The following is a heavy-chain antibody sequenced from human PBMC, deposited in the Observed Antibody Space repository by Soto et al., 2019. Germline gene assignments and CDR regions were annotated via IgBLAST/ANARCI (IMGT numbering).Heavy chain of an antibody. CDR3: ARDGRHCSGDSCGRYFDY. CDR2: INTDNGDT. CDR1: GYIFTTYP. D-gene: IGHD2-15*01. J-gene: IGHJ4*02. V-gene: IGHV1-3*04. Sequence: QVQVVQSGAEVKKPGASVKVSCKASGYIFTTYPIHWVRQAPGQRLEWMGWINTDNGDTKYSPRFQGRVTISRDTSATTAYMELSSLRSEDTAMYYCARDGRHCSGDSCGRYFDYWGQGTLVTVSS.